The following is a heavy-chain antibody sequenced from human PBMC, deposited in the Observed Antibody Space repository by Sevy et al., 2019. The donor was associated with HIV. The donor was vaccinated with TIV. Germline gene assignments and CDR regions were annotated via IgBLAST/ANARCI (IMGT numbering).Heavy chain of an antibody. CDR1: GFTFSSYA. J-gene: IGHJ4*02. Sequence: GGSLRLSCAASGFTFSSYAMHWVRQAPGKGLEWVAVISYDGNNKYYADSVKGRFTISRDNSKNTRYLQMNSLRAEDTAVYYCARPYYGSGSYPDYWGQGTLVTVSS. CDR2: ISYDGNNK. D-gene: IGHD3-10*01. CDR3: ARPYYGSGSYPDY. V-gene: IGHV3-30-3*01.